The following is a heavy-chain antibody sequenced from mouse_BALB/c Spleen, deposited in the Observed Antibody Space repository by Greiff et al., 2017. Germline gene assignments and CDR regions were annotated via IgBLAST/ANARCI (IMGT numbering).Heavy chain of an antibody. V-gene: IGHV2-5*01. CDR2: IWRGGST. D-gene: IGHD2-2*01. CDR1: GFTFSSYA. CDR3: AKNYGIYYGYDVWYFDV. Sequence: VQGVESGGGLVKPGGSLKLSCAASGFTFSSYAMSWVRQSPGKGLEWLGVIWRGGSTDYNAAFMSRLSITKDNSKSQVFFKMNSLQADDTAIYYCAKNYGIYYGYDVWYFDVWGAGTTVTVSS. J-gene: IGHJ1*01.